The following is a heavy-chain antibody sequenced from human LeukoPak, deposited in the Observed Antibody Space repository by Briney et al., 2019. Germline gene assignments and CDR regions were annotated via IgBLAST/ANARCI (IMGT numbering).Heavy chain of an antibody. V-gene: IGHV4-31*11. J-gene: IGHJ4*02. Sequence: SGTLSLTCAVSGVSISSSNYYWGWIGQHPGQGLEWIGYIYYSGSTYYNPSLKSRVTPSVATSKTQFPLKLSSVPGEGTAVYYSAREAVAAAGRIGYWGQGTLVTVS. CDR2: IYYSGST. D-gene: IGHD6-13*01. CDR1: GVSISSSNYY. CDR3: AREAVAAAGRIGY.